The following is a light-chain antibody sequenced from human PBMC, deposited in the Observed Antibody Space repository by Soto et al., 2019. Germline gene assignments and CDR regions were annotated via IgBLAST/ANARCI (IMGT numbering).Light chain of an antibody. CDR2: GAS. CDR3: QQYDKWPRT. V-gene: IGKV3-20*01. Sequence: EIVLTQSPGTLSLSPGETASLSCRASQSLGGNYLAWYQQKPGQAPRLLIYGASTRATGIPDRFSGSGSGSGFTLTISRLEAEDSAVYYCQQYDKWPRTFGQGTKVEIK. CDR1: QSLGGNY. J-gene: IGKJ1*01.